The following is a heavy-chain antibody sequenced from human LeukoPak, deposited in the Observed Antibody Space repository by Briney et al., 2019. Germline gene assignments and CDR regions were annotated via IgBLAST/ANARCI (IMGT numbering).Heavy chain of an antibody. CDR3: ARNNYVTHFYGLDV. V-gene: IGHV4-59*01. D-gene: IGHD4-11*01. CDR2: IYYSGST. CDR1: GGSINSYY. J-gene: IGHJ6*02. Sequence: SETLSLTCTVSGGSINSYYWSWIRQPPGKGLEWMAYIYYSGSTNYNPSLKSRVTISVDTSENQFSLKLSSVTAADTAVYFCARNNYVTHFYGLDVWGQGTTVTVSS.